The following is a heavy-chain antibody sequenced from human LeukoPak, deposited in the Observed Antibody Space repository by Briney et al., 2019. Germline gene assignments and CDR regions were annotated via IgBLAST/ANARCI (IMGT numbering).Heavy chain of an antibody. V-gene: IGHV3-48*01. Sequence: GGSLRLSCAASGFTFSSYSMNWVRQAPGKGLEWVSYISSSSSTIYYADSVKGRLTISRDNAKNSLYLQMNSLRAEDTAVYYCARGTSSDRLLWFGELLYYFDYWGQGTLVTVSS. CDR2: ISSSSSTI. D-gene: IGHD3-10*01. CDR1: GFTFSSYS. CDR3: ARGTSSDRLLWFGELLYYFDY. J-gene: IGHJ4*02.